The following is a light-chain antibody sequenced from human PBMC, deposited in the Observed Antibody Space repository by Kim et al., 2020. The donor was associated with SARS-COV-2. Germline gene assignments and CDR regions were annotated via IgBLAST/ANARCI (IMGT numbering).Light chain of an antibody. CDR3: LQNYNYPRT. CDR1: QDIRRD. CDR2: AAS. Sequence: ASVGDRVTITCRASQDIRRDLGWYQQKPGKAPNLLIFAASSLHSGVQSRFSGSGSGTDFSLTITSLQPEDFATYYCLQNYNYPRTFGQGTKVDIK. J-gene: IGKJ1*01. V-gene: IGKV1-6*01.